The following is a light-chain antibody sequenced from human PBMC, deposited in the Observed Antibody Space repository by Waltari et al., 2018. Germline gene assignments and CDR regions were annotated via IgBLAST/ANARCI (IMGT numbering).Light chain of an antibody. J-gene: IGKJ3*01. CDR3: QYYGSSAS. V-gene: IGKV3-20*01. Sequence: DIVLTQSPGTLSLSPGERGTLSCRASQRVKSNYLAWYQHKPGQAPRLLIYGASSRATGIPDRFSGSGSGTDFTLTISRLEPEDFAVYYCQYYGSSASFGPGTKVEI. CDR2: GAS. CDR1: QRVKSNY.